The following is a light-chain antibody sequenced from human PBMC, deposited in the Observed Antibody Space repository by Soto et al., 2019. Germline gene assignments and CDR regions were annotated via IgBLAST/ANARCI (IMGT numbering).Light chain of an antibody. Sequence: QSVLTQPPSASGSPGQSVTISCTGTSSDVGGYNYVSWYQQHPDKAPKLMIYEVSKRPSGGPYRFSGSKSGKTASLTVSGLHAEDEADYYCTSHAGTINLVFGGGTKLTVL. CDR1: SSDVGGYNY. V-gene: IGLV2-8*01. CDR2: EVS. J-gene: IGLJ2*01. CDR3: TSHAGTINLV.